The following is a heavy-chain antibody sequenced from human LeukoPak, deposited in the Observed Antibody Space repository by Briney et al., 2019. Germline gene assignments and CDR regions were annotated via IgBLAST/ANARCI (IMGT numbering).Heavy chain of an antibody. CDR2: ISYSGAT. J-gene: IGHJ5*02. CDR3: ARPYYYDSRIDP. V-gene: IGHV4-39*07. Sequence: SETLSLTCTLSGGTVTSSTYFWGWIRQPPGKGLEWIGSISYSGATYYSPSLKSRVSMSVHTSKNQFSLKLSSVTAADTAVYYCARPYYYDSRIDPWGQGILVTVSS. CDR1: GGTVTSSTYF. D-gene: IGHD3-22*01.